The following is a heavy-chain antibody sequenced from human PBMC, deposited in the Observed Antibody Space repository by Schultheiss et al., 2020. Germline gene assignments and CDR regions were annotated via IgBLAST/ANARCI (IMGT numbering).Heavy chain of an antibody. Sequence: SETLSLTCTVSGGSISSGDYYWSWIRQPPGKGLEWIGYIHYSGSTIYNPSLTSRVTISVDTSKNQFSLKLSSVTAADTAVYYCARVYIVVVPAANNWFDPWGQGTLVTVSS. CDR2: IHYSGST. CDR1: GGSISSGDYY. J-gene: IGHJ5*02. CDR3: ARVYIVVVPAANNWFDP. D-gene: IGHD2-2*01. V-gene: IGHV4-61*08.